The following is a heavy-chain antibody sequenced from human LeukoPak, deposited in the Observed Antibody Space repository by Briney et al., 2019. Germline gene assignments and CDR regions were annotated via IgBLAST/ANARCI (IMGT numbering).Heavy chain of an antibody. CDR2: IKQDGSKK. J-gene: IGHJ4*02. D-gene: IGHD2-2*01. CDR3: ASQPAAADVDY. V-gene: IGHV3-7*03. Sequence: GALRLSCAASGFTFSSYWMTWVRQAPGKGLEWVANIKQDGSKKTYVDSVKGRFTISRGNAKNSLYLQMNSLRADDTGVYYCASQPAAADVDYWGQGTLATVSS. CDR1: GFTFSSYW.